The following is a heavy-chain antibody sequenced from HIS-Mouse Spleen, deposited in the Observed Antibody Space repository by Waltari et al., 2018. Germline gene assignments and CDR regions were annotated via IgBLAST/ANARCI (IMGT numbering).Heavy chain of an antibody. V-gene: IGHV4-39*07. CDR1: GGSISSSSYY. CDR3: AREIPYSSSWYDWYFDL. Sequence: QLQLQESGPGLVKPSETLSLTCTVYGGSISSSSYYWGWIRQPPGKGLEWIVSIYYSGSTYYNPSLKSRVTISVDTSKNQFSLKLSSVTAADTAVYYCAREIPYSSSWYDWYFDLWGRGTLVTVSS. D-gene: IGHD6-13*01. CDR2: IYYSGST. J-gene: IGHJ2*01.